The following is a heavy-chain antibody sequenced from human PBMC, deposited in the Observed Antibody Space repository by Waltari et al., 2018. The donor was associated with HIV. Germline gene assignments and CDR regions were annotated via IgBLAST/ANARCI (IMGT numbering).Heavy chain of an antibody. CDR3: AATRYYYDSSGR. CDR1: GFTFSSYE. D-gene: IGHD3-22*01. CDR2: ISDSGSTR. J-gene: IGHJ4*01. V-gene: IGHV3-48*03. Sequence: EVQVVESGGGLVQPGGSLRLSCAASGFTFSSYEMNWVRQAPGKGLEWLSYISDSGSTRYYADSVKGRFTISRDNAKNSLYLQMNSLRAEDTAVYYCAATRYYYDSSGRWGHGTLVTVSS.